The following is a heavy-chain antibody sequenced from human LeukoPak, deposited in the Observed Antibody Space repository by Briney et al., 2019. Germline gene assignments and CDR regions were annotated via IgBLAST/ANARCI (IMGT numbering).Heavy chain of an antibody. CDR1: GGSFSGYY. CDR2: INHSGST. D-gene: IGHD4-17*01. V-gene: IGHV4-34*01. J-gene: IGHJ4*02. Sequence: SPSETLSLTCAVYGGSFSGYYWSWIRQPPGKGLEWIGEINHSGSTNYNPSLKSRVTISVDTSKNQFSLKLSSVTAADTAVYYCASGSWTTVKYYFDYWGQGTLVTVSS. CDR3: ASGSWTTVKYYFDY.